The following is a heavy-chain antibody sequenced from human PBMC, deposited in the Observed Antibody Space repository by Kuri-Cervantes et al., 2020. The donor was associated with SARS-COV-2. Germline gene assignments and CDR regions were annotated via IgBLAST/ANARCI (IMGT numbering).Heavy chain of an antibody. CDR2: IAYNGVTK. D-gene: IGHD3-22*01. J-gene: IGHJ5*02. V-gene: IGHV3-30*18. CDR1: GFTFSDFG. Sequence: GGSLRLSCTASGFTFSDFGMHWVRQTPGKGLEWVAVIAYNGVTKYNEETVKGRFTISRDNSKNTLYLQMNSLRAEDTAVYYCAKGLNYYDSSGYETWGQGTLVTVSS. CDR3: AKGLNYYDSSGYET.